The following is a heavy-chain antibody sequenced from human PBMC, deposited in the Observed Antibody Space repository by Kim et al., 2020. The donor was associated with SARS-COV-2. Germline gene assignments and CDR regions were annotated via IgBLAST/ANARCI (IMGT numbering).Heavy chain of an antibody. V-gene: IGHV4-59*08. CDR2: IYYTEST. CDR1: GDSIGSYY. J-gene: IGHJ4*02. Sequence: SETLSLTCTVSGDSIGSYYWTWIRQPPGKGLEWIGYIYYTESTNYNPSLKSRVAISVDTSKNQFSLKLSSVTAADTAVYYCARNYGYGSGSFYSYWSQGILVTVSS. D-gene: IGHD3-10*01. CDR3: ARNYGYGSGSFYSY.